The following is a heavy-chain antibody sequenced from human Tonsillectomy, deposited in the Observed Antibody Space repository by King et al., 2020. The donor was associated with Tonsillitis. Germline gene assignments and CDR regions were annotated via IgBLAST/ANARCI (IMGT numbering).Heavy chain of an antibody. D-gene: IGHD2-21*02. CDR2: ISWNSGSI. CDR3: ANGGDYSY. Sequence: VQLVESGGGLVQPGRSLRLSCAASGFTFDDYARHWVRQAPGKGLEWVSGISWNSGSIGYADSVKGRFTISRDNAKNSLYLQMNSLRAEDTALYYCANGGDYSYWGQGTLVTVSS. V-gene: IGHV3-9*01. CDR1: GFTFDDYA. J-gene: IGHJ4*02.